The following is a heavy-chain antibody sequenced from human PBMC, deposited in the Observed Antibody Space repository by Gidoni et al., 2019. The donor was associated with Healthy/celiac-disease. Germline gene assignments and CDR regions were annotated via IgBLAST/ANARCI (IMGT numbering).Heavy chain of an antibody. J-gene: IGHJ6*02. CDR3: ARSLRWLGDTRRDGMEV. Sequence: QVQLVESGGGVVQPGRSLRLSCAASGFTFSTSAMHWVRQAPGKGLKWVAVISYDGTDKYYADSVKGRFTISRDNSKNTLYLQMNSLRAEDTAVYYCARSLRWLGDTRRDGMEVWGQGTTVIVSS. V-gene: IGHV3-30*04. CDR1: GFTFSTSA. D-gene: IGHD3-10*01. CDR2: ISYDGTDK.